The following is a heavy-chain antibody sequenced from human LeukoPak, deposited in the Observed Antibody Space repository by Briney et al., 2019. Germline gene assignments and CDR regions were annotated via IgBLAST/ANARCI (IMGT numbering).Heavy chain of an antibody. CDR1: GFTFSSYS. CDR3: AREGRGVVVPAATYGMDG. D-gene: IGHD2-2*01. Sequence: PGGSLRLSCAASGFTFSSYSMNWVRQAPGKGLEWVSSISSSSYIYYADSVKGRFTISRDNAKNSLYLQMNSLRAEDTAVYYCAREGRGVVVPAATYGMDGGGQGTTVTVS. V-gene: IGHV3-21*01. J-gene: IGHJ6*02. CDR2: ISSSSYI.